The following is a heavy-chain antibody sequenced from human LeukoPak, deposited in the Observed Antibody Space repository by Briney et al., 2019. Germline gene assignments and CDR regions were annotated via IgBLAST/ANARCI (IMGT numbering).Heavy chain of an antibody. D-gene: IGHD3-9*01. J-gene: IGHJ6*02. CDR1: GFTFSSYE. CDR3: AKGEEPLQYFDRLPRHYYYGMDG. Sequence: GGSLRLSCAASGFTFSSYEMNWVRQAPGKGLEWVSYISSSGSTICYADSVKGRFTISRDNAKNSLYLQMNSLRAEDTAVYYCAKGEEPLQYFDRLPRHYYYGMDGWGQGTTVTVSS. V-gene: IGHV3-48*03. CDR2: ISSSGSTI.